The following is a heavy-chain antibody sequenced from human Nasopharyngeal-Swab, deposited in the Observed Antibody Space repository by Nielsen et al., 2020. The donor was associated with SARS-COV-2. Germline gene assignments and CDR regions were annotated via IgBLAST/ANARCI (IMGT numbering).Heavy chain of an antibody. CDR3: ARSYSSGWYGGYFDY. CDR2: IDWDDDK. CDR1: GFSLSTSGMC. D-gene: IGHD6-19*01. V-gene: IGHV2-70*11. Sequence: SGPTLVKPTQTLTLTCTFSGFSLSTSGMCVIWIRQPPGKALEWLARIDWDDDKYYSTSLKTRLTISKDTSKNQVVLTMTNMDPVDTATYYCARSYSSGWYGGYFDYWGQGTLVTVSS. J-gene: IGHJ4*02.